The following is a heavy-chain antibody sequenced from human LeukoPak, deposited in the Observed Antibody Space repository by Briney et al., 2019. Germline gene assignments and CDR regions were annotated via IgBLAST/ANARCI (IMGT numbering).Heavy chain of an antibody. V-gene: IGHV3-30-3*01. CDR2: IAYDGSFK. J-gene: IGHJ4*02. D-gene: IGHD4-17*01. CDR3: AREGSDYGDYGAFDY. Sequence: GGSLRLSCAASGFTVSTYTMHWVRQGPGKGLEWVAVIAYDGSFKYYADSVKGRFTISRDTSENTLYLQMNSLSPEDTSVYYCAREGSDYGDYGAFDYWGQGTLVTVSS. CDR1: GFTVSTYT.